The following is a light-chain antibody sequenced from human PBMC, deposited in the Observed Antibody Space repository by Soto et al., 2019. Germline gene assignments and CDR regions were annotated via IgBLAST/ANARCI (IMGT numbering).Light chain of an antibody. CDR3: QQYENYWT. CDR2: DAS. CDR1: QPISSW. V-gene: IGKV1-5*01. J-gene: IGKJ1*01. Sequence: DIQMTQSPPTLSASVGDRVTITCRASQPISSWLAWYHQKPGKAPKLLICDASNLESGVPSRFSGSGSGTEFTLTISSLQPEDFGIYYCQQYENYWTFGQGTKVEIK.